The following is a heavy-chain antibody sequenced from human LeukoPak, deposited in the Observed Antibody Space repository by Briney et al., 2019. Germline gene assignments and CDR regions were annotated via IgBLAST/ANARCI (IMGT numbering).Heavy chain of an antibody. V-gene: IGHV3-23*01. CDR3: AILPGECYDIQHEAFDI. D-gene: IGHD3-9*01. CDR2: FSGSGGST. Sequence: GGSLTLSCPPSAFTLGSYAMGWVRQAPGRGLGWVSSFSGSGGSTYNADAVKGRFTISIDNSKNTLYLQMNSLRAEDKAVYYCAILPGECYDIQHEAFDIWGQGTMVTVSS. CDR1: AFTLGSYA. J-gene: IGHJ3*02.